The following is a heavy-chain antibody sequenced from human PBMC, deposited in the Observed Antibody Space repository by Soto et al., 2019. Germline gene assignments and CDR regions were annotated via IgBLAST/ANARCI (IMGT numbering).Heavy chain of an antibody. CDR2: IVTLFGTA. Sequence: SVKVSCKASGGTFSSHSINWVRQAPGQGLEWMGGIVTLFGTANYAQNFQGRVTITADQSTSTVYMDLSSRRSDDTAVYYCAREVGYGDFSAALLDWGQGTLVTVSS. J-gene: IGHJ4*02. V-gene: IGHV1-69*13. D-gene: IGHD4-17*01. CDR3: AREVGYGDFSAALLD. CDR1: GGTFSSHS.